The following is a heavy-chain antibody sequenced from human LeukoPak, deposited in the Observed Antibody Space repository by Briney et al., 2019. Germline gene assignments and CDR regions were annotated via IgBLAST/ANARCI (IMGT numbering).Heavy chain of an antibody. D-gene: IGHD6-19*01. J-gene: IGHJ4*02. CDR3: ARDGPYSSGWYLGY. Sequence: GGSLRLSCAASGFTFSSYSMNWVRQAPGKGLEWVSSISSSSSYIYYADSVKGRLTISRDNAKNSLYLQMNSLRAEDTAVYYCARDGPYSSGWYLGYWGQGTLVTVSS. CDR1: GFTFSSYS. CDR2: ISSSSSYI. V-gene: IGHV3-21*01.